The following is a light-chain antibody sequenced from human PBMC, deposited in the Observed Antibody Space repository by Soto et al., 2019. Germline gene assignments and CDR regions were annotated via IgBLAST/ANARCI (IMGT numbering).Light chain of an antibody. Sequence: DIQMTPTTSSQCASVGDCITLTWRASQDTRSAFWWYQQKPGKAPKRLIYAAARLQSGVPSRLCGGSSGTKVILIISSRLPADFAAYYCRQHNEYPFAFGRGTKVDIK. V-gene: IGKV1-17*01. CDR1: QDTRSA. J-gene: IGKJ3*01. CDR2: AAA. CDR3: RQHNEYPFA.